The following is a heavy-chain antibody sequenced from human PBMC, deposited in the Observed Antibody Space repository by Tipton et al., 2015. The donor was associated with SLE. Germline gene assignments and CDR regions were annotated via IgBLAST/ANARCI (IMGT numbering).Heavy chain of an antibody. CDR3: ARFIVVVIAGHWYFDL. J-gene: IGHJ2*01. CDR2: IYYSGST. Sequence: TLSLTCTVSGGSISSHYWSWIRQPPGKGLEWIGSIYYSGSTNYNPSLKSRVTISVDTSKNQFSLKLSSVTAADTAVYYCARFIVVVIAGHWYFDLWGRGTLVTVSS. D-gene: IGHD2-21*01. CDR1: GGSISSHY. V-gene: IGHV4-59*11.